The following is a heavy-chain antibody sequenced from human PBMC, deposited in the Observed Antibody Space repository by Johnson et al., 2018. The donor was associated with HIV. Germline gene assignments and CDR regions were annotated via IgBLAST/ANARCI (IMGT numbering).Heavy chain of an antibody. Sequence: QVQLVESGGGVVQPGRSLRLSCAASGFTFSSFGMHWVRQAPGKGLEWVAVVSDHGRTTYFADSVKGRFTISRDNAKNTLYLQMNSLRAEDTAVYYCARQLKYYYDSSGYYYLSSAAFDIWGQGTMVTVSS. V-gene: IGHV3-30*03. D-gene: IGHD3-22*01. J-gene: IGHJ3*02. CDR1: GFTFSSFG. CDR3: ARQLKYYYDSSGYYYLSSAAFDI. CDR2: VSDHGRTT.